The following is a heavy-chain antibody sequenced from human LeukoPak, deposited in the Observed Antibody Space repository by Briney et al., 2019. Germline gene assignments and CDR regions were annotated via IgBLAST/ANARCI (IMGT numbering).Heavy chain of an antibody. CDR1: GYTFTSYG. D-gene: IGHD4-23*01. CDR3: ARDRPDYGGNFWDYYYGMDV. V-gene: IGHV1-18*01. CDR2: ISAYNGNT. J-gene: IGHJ6*02. Sequence: ASVKVSCKASGYTFTSYGISWVRQAPGQGLEWMGWISAYNGNTNYAQKLQGRVTMTTDTSTSTAYMELRSLRSDDTAVYYCARDRPDYGGNFWDYYYGMDVWGQGTTVTVSS.